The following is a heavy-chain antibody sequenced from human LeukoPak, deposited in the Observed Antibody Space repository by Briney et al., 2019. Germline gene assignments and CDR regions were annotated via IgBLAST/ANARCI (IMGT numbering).Heavy chain of an antibody. D-gene: IGHD4-17*01. CDR1: GGSLSSSSYY. CDR3: ARLGTVTTRFDY. CDR2: IYYSGSP. V-gene: IGHV4-39*01. Sequence: LETLSLTCSVSGGSLSSSSYYWGWIRQPPGKGLEWIGSIYYSGSPYYNPSLKSRVTISVDTSKNQVSLKLSSVTAAEMAVYYCARLGTVTTRFDYWGQGTLVTVSS. J-gene: IGHJ4*02.